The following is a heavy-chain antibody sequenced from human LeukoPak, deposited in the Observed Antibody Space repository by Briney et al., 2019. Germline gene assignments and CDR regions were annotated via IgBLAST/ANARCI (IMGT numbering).Heavy chain of an antibody. CDR3: ARGAAGTTPDYYYFGLDV. V-gene: IGHV5-51*01. CDR2: IYPGDSDT. CDR1: GYRFTDYW. D-gene: IGHD1-7*01. Sequence: GESLKISCKGSGYRFTDYWIGWVRQMPGKGLEWMGIIYPGDSDTRYSPSFQGQVTISADKSINTTHLQWSSLKASDTAMYYCARGAAGTTPDYYYFGLDVWGQGTTVRVSS. J-gene: IGHJ6*02.